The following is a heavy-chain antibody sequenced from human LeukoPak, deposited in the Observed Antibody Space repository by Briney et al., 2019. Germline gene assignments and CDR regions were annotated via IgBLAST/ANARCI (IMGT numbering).Heavy chain of an antibody. Sequence: PGGSLRLSCAASGFIFRSYWMSWVRQAPGKGLEWVSGISWNSGSIGYADSVKGRFTISRDNAKNSLYLQMNSLRAEDTALYYCARYSSGWYLYFDYWGQGTLVTVSS. CDR3: ARYSSGWYLYFDY. J-gene: IGHJ4*02. V-gene: IGHV3-9*01. CDR1: GFIFRSYW. D-gene: IGHD6-19*01. CDR2: ISWNSGSI.